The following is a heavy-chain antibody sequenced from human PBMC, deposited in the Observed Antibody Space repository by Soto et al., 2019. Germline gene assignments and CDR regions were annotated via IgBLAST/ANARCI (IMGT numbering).Heavy chain of an antibody. D-gene: IGHD6-13*01. J-gene: IGHJ4*02. CDR1: GGSFSGYY. CDR2: INHSGST. CDR3: AKGYGSNFDY. V-gene: IGHV4-34*01. Sequence: QVQLQQWGAGLLKPSETLSLTCAVYGGSFSGYYWNWIRQPPGKGLEWIGEINHSGSTNYNPSLKSRITISVDTSKHQYSLKLSSVTAADTAVYYCAKGYGSNFDYWGQGTLVTVSS.